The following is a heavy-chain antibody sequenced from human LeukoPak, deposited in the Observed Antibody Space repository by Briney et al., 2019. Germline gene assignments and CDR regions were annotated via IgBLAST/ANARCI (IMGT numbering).Heavy chain of an antibody. CDR1: GFTFSSYS. J-gene: IGHJ4*02. CDR2: ISSSSSYI. D-gene: IGHD3-16*02. CDR3: AKDRAMITFGGVIDYFDY. Sequence: GGSLRLSCAASGFTFSSYSMNWVRQAPGKGLEWVSSISSSSSYIYYADSVKGRFTISRDNAKNSLYLQMNSLRAEDTAVYYCAKDRAMITFGGVIDYFDYWGQGTLVTVSS. V-gene: IGHV3-21*04.